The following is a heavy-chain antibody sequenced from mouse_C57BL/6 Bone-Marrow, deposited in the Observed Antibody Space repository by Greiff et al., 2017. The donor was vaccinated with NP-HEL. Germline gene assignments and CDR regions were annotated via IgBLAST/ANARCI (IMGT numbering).Heavy chain of an antibody. V-gene: IGHV5-6*01. D-gene: IGHD1-1*01. CDR1: GFTFSSYG. CDR2: ISSGGSYT. J-gene: IGHJ3*01. CDR3: ARRNYYGSGFAY. Sequence: EVQRVESGGDLVKPGGSLKLSCAASGFTFSSYGMSWVRQTPDKRLAWVATISSGGSYTYYPDSVKGRFTISRDNAKNTLYLQMSSLKSEDTAMYYCARRNYYGSGFAYWGQGTLVTVSA.